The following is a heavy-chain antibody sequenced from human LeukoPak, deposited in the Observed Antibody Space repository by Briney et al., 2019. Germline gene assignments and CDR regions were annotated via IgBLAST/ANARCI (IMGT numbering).Heavy chain of an antibody. Sequence: GGSLRLSCAASGFTVSSNYMSWVRQAPGKGLEWVAVISYDGSNKYYADSVKGRFTISRDNSENTLYLQMNSLRGEDRAVYYCAKDEGESITGGNWFDPWGQGTLVTVSS. D-gene: IGHD1-14*01. CDR3: AKDEGESITGGNWFDP. V-gene: IGHV3-30*18. CDR1: GFTVSSNY. J-gene: IGHJ5*02. CDR2: ISYDGSNK.